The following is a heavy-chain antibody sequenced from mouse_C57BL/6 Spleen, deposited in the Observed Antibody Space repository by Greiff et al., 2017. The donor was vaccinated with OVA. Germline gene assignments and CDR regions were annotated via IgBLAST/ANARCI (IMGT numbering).Heavy chain of an antibody. CDR1: GYTFTSYW. D-gene: IGHD1-1*01. V-gene: IGHV1-59*01. J-gene: IGHJ3*01. CDR3: ARSDYYGSNFAY. CDR2: IDPSDSYT. Sequence: VQLQQPGAELVRPGTSVKLSCKASGYTFTSYWMHWVKQRPGQGLEWIGVIDPSDSYTNYNPKFKGKATLTVDTSSSTAYMQLSSLTSEDSAVYYCARSDYYGSNFAYWGEETLVTVSA.